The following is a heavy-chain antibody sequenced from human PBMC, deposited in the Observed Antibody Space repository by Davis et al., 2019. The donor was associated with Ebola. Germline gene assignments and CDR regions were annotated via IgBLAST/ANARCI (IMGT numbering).Heavy chain of an antibody. V-gene: IGHV3-33*08. CDR1: GFTFSGYG. CDR2: ISFDGSSE. CDR3: ARGRWNIVATIAWAPHPFDY. Sequence: GGSLRLSCAASGFTFSGYGMHWVRQAPGKGLEWVALISFDGSSEYYADSVKGRFTISRDNAKNSLYLQMNSLRAEDTAVYYCARGRWNIVATIAWAPHPFDYWGQGTLVTVSS. J-gene: IGHJ4*02. D-gene: IGHD5-12*01.